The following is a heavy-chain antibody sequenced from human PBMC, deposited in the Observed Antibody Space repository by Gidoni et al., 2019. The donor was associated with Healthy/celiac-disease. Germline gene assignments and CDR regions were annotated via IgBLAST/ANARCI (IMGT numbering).Heavy chain of an antibody. V-gene: IGHV4-34*01. CDR2: INHSGST. D-gene: IGHD3-22*01. J-gene: IGHJ4*02. Sequence: QVQLQQWGAGLLKPSETLSLTCAVYGGSFSGYYWSWIRQHPGKGLEWIGEINHSGSTNYNPSLKSRVTISVDTSKNQFSLKLSSVTAADTAVYYCARGEPYYYDSSGYLDWGQGTLVTVSS. CDR1: GGSFSGYY. CDR3: ARGEPYYYDSSGYLD.